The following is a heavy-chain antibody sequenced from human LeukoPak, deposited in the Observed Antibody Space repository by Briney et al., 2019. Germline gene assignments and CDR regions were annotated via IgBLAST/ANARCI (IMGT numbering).Heavy chain of an antibody. CDR3: ARDRRGSFYTFDL. Sequence: PSETLSLTCSVSGASINGFFWNWVRQTQEKGLEWIGYVSHRGATTSNPTLKSRVSITIDTSKSQISLTMTSVTAADSALYYCARDRRGSFYTFDLWGPGTTVSVS. V-gene: IGHV4-59*01. D-gene: IGHD1-26*01. CDR2: VSHRGAT. J-gene: IGHJ6*02. CDR1: GASINGFF.